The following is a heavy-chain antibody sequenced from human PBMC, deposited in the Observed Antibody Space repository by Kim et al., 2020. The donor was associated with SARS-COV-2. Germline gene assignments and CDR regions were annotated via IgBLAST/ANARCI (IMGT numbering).Heavy chain of an antibody. CDR1: GFTFSSYA. CDR2: ISYDGSNK. D-gene: IGHD6-19*01. V-gene: IGHV3-30*04. CDR3: ARGVWLDPYYYYYGMYV. Sequence: GGSLRLSCAASGFTFSSYAMHWVRQAPGKGLEWVAVISYDGSNKYYADSVKGRFTISRDNSKNTLYLQMNSLRAEDTAVYYCARGVWLDPYYYYYGMYVWGEGTTVTVSS. J-gene: IGHJ6*02.